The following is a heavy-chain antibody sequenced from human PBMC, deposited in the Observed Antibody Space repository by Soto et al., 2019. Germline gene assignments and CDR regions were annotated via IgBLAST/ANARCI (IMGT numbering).Heavy chain of an antibody. D-gene: IGHD1-1*01. V-gene: IGHV1-69*14. Sequence: QVQLVQSGAEVKKPGSSVKVSCKASGGSFRRAAINWLRQAPGQGPEWMGNILPFFGTADYAQKFQGSVTVTAYMSRTTVYMELNSLRVEDTAVYYFARGHEFGCNSDAFDVWGQGTTVIVSS. CDR3: ARGHEFGCNSDAFDV. CDR1: GGSFRRAA. J-gene: IGHJ3*01. CDR2: ILPFFGTA.